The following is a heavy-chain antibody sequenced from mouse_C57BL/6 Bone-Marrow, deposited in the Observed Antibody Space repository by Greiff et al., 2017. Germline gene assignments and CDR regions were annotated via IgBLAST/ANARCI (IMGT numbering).Heavy chain of an antibody. CDR1: GYSFTGYY. CDR3: ARRGEYAMDY. CDR2: INPSTGGT. V-gene: IGHV1-42*01. J-gene: IGHJ4*01. Sequence: EVQLQQSGPELVKPGASVKISCKASGYSFTGYYMNWVKQSPEKSLEWIGEINPSTGGTTYNQKFKDKATLTVDKSSSTAYMQLKSLTSEDSAVYYCARRGEYAMDYWGQGTSVTVSS.